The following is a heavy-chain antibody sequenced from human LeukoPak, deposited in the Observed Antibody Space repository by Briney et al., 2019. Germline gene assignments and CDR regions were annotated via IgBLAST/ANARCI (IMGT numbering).Heavy chain of an antibody. J-gene: IGHJ5*02. CDR2: INPNSGGT. CDR3: ARDIVVVPAAKGFDP. D-gene: IGHD2-2*01. CDR1: GYTFTGYY. Sequence: ASVKVSCKASGYTFTGYYMHWVRQAPGQGLEWMAWINPNSGGTNYAQKFQGRVTMTRDTSISTAYMELSRLRSDDTAVYYCARDIVVVPAAKGFDPWGQGTLVTVSS. V-gene: IGHV1-2*02.